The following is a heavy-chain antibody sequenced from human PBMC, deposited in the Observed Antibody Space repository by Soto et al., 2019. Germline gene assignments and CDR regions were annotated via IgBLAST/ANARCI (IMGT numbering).Heavy chain of an antibody. CDR3: ARGGSSSLDY. CDR2: INPNSGGT. V-gene: IGHV1-2*02. CDR1: GYTFTGYY. Sequence: QVQLVQSGAEVKKPGASVKVSCKASGYTFTGYYMHWVRQAHGQGPEWMGWINPNSGGTTYAQKFQGRVTVTRDTSISTAYMELSSLSSDDTAVYYCARGGSSSLDYWGQGTLVTVSS. D-gene: IGHD6-6*01. J-gene: IGHJ4*02.